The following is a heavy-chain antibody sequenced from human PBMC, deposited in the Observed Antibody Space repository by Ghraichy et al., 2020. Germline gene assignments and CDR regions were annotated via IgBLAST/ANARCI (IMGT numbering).Heavy chain of an antibody. CDR2: ISGSGGST. CDR1: GFTFSSYA. CDR3: AKDETYHPKYFDY. V-gene: IGHV3-23*01. D-gene: IGHD2-2*01. J-gene: IGHJ4*02. Sequence: GESLNISCAASGFTFSSYAMSWVRQAPGKGLEWVAAISGSGGSTYYADSVKGRFTISRDNSKNTLYLQMNSMRAEDTAVYYCAKDETYHPKYFDYWGQGTLVTVSS.